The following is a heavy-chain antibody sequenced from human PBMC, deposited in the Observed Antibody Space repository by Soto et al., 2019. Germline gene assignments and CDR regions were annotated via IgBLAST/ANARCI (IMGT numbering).Heavy chain of an antibody. CDR2: ISYDGSNK. D-gene: IGHD1-26*01. CDR1: GFTFSSYG. J-gene: IGHJ4*02. CDR3: AKDQLGAMDY. V-gene: IGHV3-30*18. Sequence: PGGSLRLSCAASGFTFSSYGMHWVRQAPGKGLEWVAVISYDGSNKYYADSVKGRFTISRDNSKNTLYLQMNSLRAEDTAVYYCAKDQLGAMDYWGQGTLVTVSS.